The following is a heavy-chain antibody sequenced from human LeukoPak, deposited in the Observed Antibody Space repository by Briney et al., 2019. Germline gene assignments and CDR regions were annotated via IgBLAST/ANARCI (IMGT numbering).Heavy chain of an antibody. CDR1: GLSISGQW. V-gene: IGHV3-7*01. CDR2: IKHDGSEE. D-gene: IGHD3-16*02. Sequence: PGESLRLSCVASGLSISGQWMNWVRQAPGKGLEWVANIKHDGSEEYYVDSVKGRFTVSRDDGRNSVSLQMNSVRAEDTAVYYCGYTNNFYHWGQGTLVVVS. CDR3: GYTNNFYH. J-gene: IGHJ4*02.